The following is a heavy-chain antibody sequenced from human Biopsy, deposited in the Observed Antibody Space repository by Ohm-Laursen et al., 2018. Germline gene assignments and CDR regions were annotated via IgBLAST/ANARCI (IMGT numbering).Heavy chain of an antibody. CDR1: GFTFSSYA. V-gene: IGHV3-23*01. J-gene: IGHJ4*02. CDR2: ISGNSDII. CDR3: ALAAAQTVTHFDY. D-gene: IGHD4-17*01. Sequence: GSLRLSCTAAGFTFSSYAMTWFRQAPGKGLEWVSTISGNSDIIYDTDSVKVRFTISRDNSKNTLYLQMNSLRAGDTAVYYCALAAAQTVTHFDYWGQGTLVTDSS.